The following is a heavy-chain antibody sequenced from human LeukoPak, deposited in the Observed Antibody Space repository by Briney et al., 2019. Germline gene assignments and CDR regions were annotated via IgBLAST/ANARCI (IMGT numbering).Heavy chain of an antibody. CDR1: GGTFSSYA. D-gene: IGHD3-10*01. V-gene: IGHV1-69*05. J-gene: IGHJ4*02. Sequence: SVKASCKTSGGTFSSYAISWVRQAPGQGLEWMGRIIPTFGSTNYAQKFQGRVTITTDESTSTAYMELSSLRSEDSAVYYCARDPTAGGSGNFLDYWGQGTLVTVSS. CDR2: IIPTFGST. CDR3: ARDPTAGGSGNFLDY.